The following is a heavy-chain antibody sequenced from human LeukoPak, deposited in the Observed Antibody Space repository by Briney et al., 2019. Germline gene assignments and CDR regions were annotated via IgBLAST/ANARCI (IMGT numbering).Heavy chain of an antibody. CDR2: IIPIFDIV. Sequence: ASVKVSCKASGGTFNNYAITWVRQAPGQGLEWMGRIIPIFDIVNYTQKFQGRVTITADTITNTAYMELSSLRSEDTAVYFCARAPAVMDVWGQGTTVIVSS. J-gene: IGHJ6*02. D-gene: IGHD1-14*01. CDR1: GGTFNNYA. CDR3: ARAPAVMDV. V-gene: IGHV1-69*04.